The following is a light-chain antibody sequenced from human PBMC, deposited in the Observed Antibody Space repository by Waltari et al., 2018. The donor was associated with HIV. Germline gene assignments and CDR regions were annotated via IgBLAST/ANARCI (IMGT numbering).Light chain of an antibody. CDR1: SSNIGRHY. J-gene: IGLJ2*01. V-gene: IGLV1-47*01. CDR2: RNN. Sequence: QSVLPQPPSASGTPGQRVTISCSGSSSNIGRHYVVWYQQLPGTAPKLLIQRNNQRPSGVPDRFSGSKSGTSASLAISGLRSEDEADYYCAAWDDSLSGYVVFGGGTKLTVL. CDR3: AAWDDSLSGYVV.